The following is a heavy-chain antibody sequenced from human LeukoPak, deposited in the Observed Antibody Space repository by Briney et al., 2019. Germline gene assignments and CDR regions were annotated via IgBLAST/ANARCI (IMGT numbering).Heavy chain of an antibody. V-gene: IGHV1-24*01. J-gene: IGHJ5*02. CDR3: ARGREGMGDP. D-gene: IGHD6-13*01. CDR1: GYTLTELS. CDR2: FDPEDGET. Sequence: ASVKVSCKVSGYTLTELSMHWVRQAPGKGLEWMGGFDPEDGETIYAQKLQGRVTMTTDTSTSTAYMELRSLRSDDTAVYYCARGREGMGDPWGQGTLVTVSS.